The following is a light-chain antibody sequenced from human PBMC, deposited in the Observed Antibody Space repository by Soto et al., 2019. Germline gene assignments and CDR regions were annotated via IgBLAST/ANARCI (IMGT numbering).Light chain of an antibody. CDR1: HNILNGF. Sequence: EIVLTQSPGTLSLSPGERATLSCRASHNILNGFLAWYQQKPGQPPRLIIYSTSGRTTDTPDRISGSGSGTDFTLTISRLEPEDAAAYYCQQYGRSPLTFGPGTKVDIK. V-gene: IGKV3-20*01. CDR3: QQYGRSPLT. CDR2: STS. J-gene: IGKJ1*01.